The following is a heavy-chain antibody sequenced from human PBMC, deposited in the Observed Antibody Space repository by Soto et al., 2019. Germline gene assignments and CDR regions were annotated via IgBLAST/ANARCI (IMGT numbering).Heavy chain of an antibody. Sequence: LRLSCAASGVTFSSYGMHWVRQAPGKGLEWVAVISYDGSNKYYADSVKGRFTISRDNSKNTLYLQMNSLRAEDTAVYYCAKDSSSWPYYYYYGMDVWGQGPTVTVSS. D-gene: IGHD6-13*01. CDR2: ISYDGSNK. CDR1: GVTFSSYG. CDR3: AKDSSSWPYYYYYGMDV. J-gene: IGHJ6*02. V-gene: IGHV3-30*18.